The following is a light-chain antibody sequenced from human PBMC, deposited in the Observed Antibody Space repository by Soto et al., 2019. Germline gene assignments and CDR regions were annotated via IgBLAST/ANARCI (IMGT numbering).Light chain of an antibody. CDR2: GAS. J-gene: IGKJ3*01. CDR3: QQYNNGPFT. Sequence: EIVMTQSPATLSVSPGERATLSCRASQSVSSNLAWYQQKPGQAPRLLIYGASTRATGIPARFSGSGSGTECTLTISRLQSEDFAVYYCQQYNNGPFTFGPGTKVDIK. CDR1: QSVSSN. V-gene: IGKV3-15*01.